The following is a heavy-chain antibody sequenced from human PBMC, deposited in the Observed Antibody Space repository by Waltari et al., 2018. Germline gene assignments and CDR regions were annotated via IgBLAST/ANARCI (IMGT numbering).Heavy chain of an antibody. V-gene: IGHV1-69*08. CDR2: IIPILGIA. J-gene: IGHJ4*02. D-gene: IGHD2-21*01. Sequence: QVPLGQSGAEVKKPGSSVKVPCKASGGTFRSHTTRWVRQAPGQGLEWMGRIIPILGIANYAQKFQGRVTITADKSTSTAYMELSSLRSEDTAVYYCARDFGGDSDYWGQGTLVTVSS. CDR3: ARDFGGDSDY. CDR1: GGTFRSHT.